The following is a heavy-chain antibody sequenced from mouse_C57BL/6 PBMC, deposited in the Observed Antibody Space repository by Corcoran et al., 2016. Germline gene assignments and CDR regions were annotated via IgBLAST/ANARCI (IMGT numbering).Heavy chain of an antibody. CDR3: ARFDLLGYFDV. CDR2: IYPGDGET. V-gene: IGHV1-80*01. J-gene: IGHJ1*03. D-gene: IGHD2-1*01. CDR1: GYAFSSYW. Sequence: QVQLQQSGAELVKPGASVKISCKASGYAFSSYWMNWVKQRPGKGLEWIGQIYPGDGETNYNGKFKGKATLTADKSSSTAYMQLSSLTSEDSAVYFCARFDLLGYFDVWGTGTTVTVSS.